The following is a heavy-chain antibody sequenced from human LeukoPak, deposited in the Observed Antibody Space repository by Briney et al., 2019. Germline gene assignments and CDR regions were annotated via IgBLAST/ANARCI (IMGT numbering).Heavy chain of an antibody. D-gene: IGHD2-15*01. CDR1: GFTFSNAW. Sequence: PGGSLRLSCAASGFTFSNAWMSWVRQAPGKGLEWVGRIKSKTDGGTTDYAAPVKGRFTTSRDDSKNTLYLQMNSLKTEDTAVYYCFVTGLVVAANGTNAFDIWGQGTMVTVSS. V-gene: IGHV3-15*01. J-gene: IGHJ3*02. CDR3: FVTGLVVAANGTNAFDI. CDR2: IKSKTDGGTT.